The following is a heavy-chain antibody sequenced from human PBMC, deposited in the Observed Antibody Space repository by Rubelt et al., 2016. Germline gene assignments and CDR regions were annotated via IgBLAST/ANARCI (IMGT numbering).Heavy chain of an antibody. CDR2: IIPIFGTA. CDR1: GGTFSNSA. Sequence: QVQLVQSGAEVKKPGSSVKVSCKASGGTFSNSAISWVRQVPGQGLDWMGGIIPIFGTANYAPKFQGRVTITADESTSTVYMELSSLRSEDTAVYYCARASSTSYWEGWFDPWGQGTLVTVSS. D-gene: IGHD2-2*01. CDR3: ARASSTSYWEGWFDP. J-gene: IGHJ5*02. V-gene: IGHV1-69*13.